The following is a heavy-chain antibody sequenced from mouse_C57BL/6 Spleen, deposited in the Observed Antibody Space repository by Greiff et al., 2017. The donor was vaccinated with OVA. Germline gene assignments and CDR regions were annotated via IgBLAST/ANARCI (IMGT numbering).Heavy chain of an antibody. CDR2: IDPEDGDT. V-gene: IGHV14-1*01. CDR3: TGLVTTVVAKAFDY. CDR1: GFNIKDYY. Sequence: EVKLEESGAELVRPGASVKLSCTASGFNIKDYYMHWVKQRPEQGLEWIGRIDPEDGDTEYAPKFQGKATMTADTSSNTAYLQLSSLTSEDTAVYYCTGLVTTVVAKAFDYWGQGTTLTVSS. D-gene: IGHD1-1*01. J-gene: IGHJ2*01.